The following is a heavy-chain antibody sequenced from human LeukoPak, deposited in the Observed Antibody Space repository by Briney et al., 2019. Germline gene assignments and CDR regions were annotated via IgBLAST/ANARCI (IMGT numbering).Heavy chain of an antibody. D-gene: IGHD1-26*01. CDR1: GFTSSSYS. CDR2: ISSSSSYI. V-gene: IGHV3-21*01. CDR3: ARDREGATLNDAFDI. Sequence: PGGSLRLSCAASGFTSSSYSMNWVRQAPGKGLEWVSSISSSSSYIYYADSVKGRFTISRDNAKNSLYLQMNSLRAEDTAVYYCARDREGATLNDAFDIWGQGTMVTVSS. J-gene: IGHJ3*02.